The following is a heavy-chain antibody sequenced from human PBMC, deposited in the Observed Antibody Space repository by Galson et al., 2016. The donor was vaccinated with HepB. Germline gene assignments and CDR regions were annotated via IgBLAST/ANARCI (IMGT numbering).Heavy chain of an antibody. CDR3: ARDRWGDYDY. V-gene: IGHV3-21*01. J-gene: IGHJ4*02. CDR1: GFTFSNYS. Sequence: SLRLSCAASGFTFSNYSMNWVRQAPGKGLEWVSSISSSSYIYYADSVKGRFTTSRDNAKNSLYLQMNSLRAEDTAVYYCARDRWGDYDYWGQGTLVTVSS. CDR2: ISSSSYI. D-gene: IGHD4-17*01.